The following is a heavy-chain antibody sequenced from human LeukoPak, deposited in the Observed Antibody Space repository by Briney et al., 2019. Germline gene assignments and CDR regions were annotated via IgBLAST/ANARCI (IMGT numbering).Heavy chain of an antibody. CDR3: ARGLSGPYYYYYMDV. Sequence: AASVQVSFQASGYNFTSYYIHWVRPAPGQGLEWMGWINPNNGDTNYAQKFQGRVTMTRDTSISTAYMELSRLRSDDTAVYYCARGLSGPYYYYYMDVWGKGTSVTVSS. V-gene: IGHV1-2*02. CDR2: INPNNGDT. J-gene: IGHJ6*03. D-gene: IGHD2-15*01. CDR1: GYNFTSYY.